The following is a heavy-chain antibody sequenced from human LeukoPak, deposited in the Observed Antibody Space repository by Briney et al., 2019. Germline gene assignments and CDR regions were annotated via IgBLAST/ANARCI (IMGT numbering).Heavy chain of an antibody. V-gene: IGHV3-21*04. CDR2: ISSSSSYI. Sequence: PGGSLRLSCAASGFTFSSYSMNWVRQAPGKGLEWVSSISSSSSYIYYADSMKGRFTISRDNSKNTLYLQMNSLRVEDTAVYYCARAHYSGNYGDFDYWGQGTLVTVSS. CDR3: ARAHYSGNYGDFDY. CDR1: GFTFSSYS. D-gene: IGHD1-26*01. J-gene: IGHJ4*02.